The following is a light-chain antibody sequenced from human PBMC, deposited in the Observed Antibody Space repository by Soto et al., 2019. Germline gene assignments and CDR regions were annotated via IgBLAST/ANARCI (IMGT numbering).Light chain of an antibody. V-gene: IGLV1-40*01. CDR2: SNI. CDR1: SSTIGAGYD. Sequence: QAVVAQPPSVSGAPGQRVTISCTGSSSTIGAGYDVHWYQHLPGRAPKLLIYSNINRTSGVPDRFSGSKSGTSASLAITGLQTEDEAVYYCQSYDSSLSGSWVFGGGTKLTVL. CDR3: QSYDSSLSGSWV. J-gene: IGLJ3*02.